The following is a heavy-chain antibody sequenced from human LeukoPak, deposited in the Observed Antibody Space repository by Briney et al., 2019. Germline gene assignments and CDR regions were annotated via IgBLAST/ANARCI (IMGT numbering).Heavy chain of an antibody. Sequence: GGSLRLSCAASGFTFSSYTMSWVRQAPGKGLKWVSTITTGGPDTYYADSVKGRFTVSRDDSKNTLYLQMNSLRAEDTAVYYCAKDGGLWVSAHWGDSWGRGTLVTVSS. CDR2: ITTGGPDT. CDR3: AKDGGLWVSAHWGDS. CDR1: GFTFSSYT. D-gene: IGHD7-27*01. V-gene: IGHV3-23*01. J-gene: IGHJ4*02.